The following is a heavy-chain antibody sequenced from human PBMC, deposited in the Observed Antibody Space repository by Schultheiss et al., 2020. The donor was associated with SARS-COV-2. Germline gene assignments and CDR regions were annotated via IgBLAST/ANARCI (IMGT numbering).Heavy chain of an antibody. V-gene: IGHV3-9*01. J-gene: IGHJ5*02. CDR3: AKDAIVGATGPNWFDP. D-gene: IGHD1-26*01. CDR2: INWNSGSI. CDR1: GFTFDDYA. Sequence: SLKISCAASGFTFDDYAMHWVRQGPGKGLEWVSGINWNSGSIGYADSVKGRFTISRDNAKNSLYLQMNSLRAEDTALYYCAKDAIVGATGPNWFDPWGQGTLVTVSS.